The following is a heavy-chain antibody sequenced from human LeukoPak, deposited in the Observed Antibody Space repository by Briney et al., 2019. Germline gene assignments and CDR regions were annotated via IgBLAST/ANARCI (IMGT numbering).Heavy chain of an antibody. CDR2: IYHSGST. V-gene: IGHV4-4*02. CDR3: ARIRPSDPPRGFDY. J-gene: IGHJ4*02. CDR1: GGSISSSNW. Sequence: TPSETLSLTCAVSGGSISSSNWWSWVRQPPGKGLEWIGEIYHSGSTNYNPSLKSRVTISVDKSKNQFSLKLSSVTAADTAVYYCARIRPSDPPRGFDYWGQGTLVTVSS.